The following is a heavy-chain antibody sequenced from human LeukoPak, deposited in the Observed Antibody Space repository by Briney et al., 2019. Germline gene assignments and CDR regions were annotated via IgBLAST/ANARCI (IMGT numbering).Heavy chain of an antibody. CDR1: GGTFSSYA. Sequence: SVKVSCKASGGTFSSYAISWVRQAPGQGLEWMGGIIPIFGTANYAQKFQGRVTITTDESTSTAYMELSSLRSEDTAVYYCAREIYCSSTSCYGHDAFDIWGQGTMVTVSS. V-gene: IGHV1-69*05. D-gene: IGHD2-2*01. CDR3: AREIYCSSTSCYGHDAFDI. CDR2: IIPIFGTA. J-gene: IGHJ3*02.